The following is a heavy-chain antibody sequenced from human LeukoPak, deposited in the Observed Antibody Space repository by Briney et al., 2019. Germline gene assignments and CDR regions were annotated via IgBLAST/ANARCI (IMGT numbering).Heavy chain of an antibody. CDR2: INPSGGST. J-gene: IGHJ4*02. CDR1: GYTFTSYY. Sequence: ASVKVSCKASGYTFTSYYMHWVRQAPGQGLEWMGIINPSGGSTSYAQRFQGRVTMTRDTSTSTVYMELSSLRSEDTAVYYCARISTTVTTIDYWGQGTLVTVSS. CDR3: ARISTTVTTIDY. D-gene: IGHD4-17*01. V-gene: IGHV1-46*01.